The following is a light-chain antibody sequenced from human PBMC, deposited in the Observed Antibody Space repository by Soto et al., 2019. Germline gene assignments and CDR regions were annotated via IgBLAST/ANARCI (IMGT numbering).Light chain of an antibody. CDR2: YDR. CDR1: NIGSQS. J-gene: IGLJ3*02. Sequence: SSELTQPPSVAVAPGQTARITCGGNNIGSQSVHWYQQRPGQAPVLVIFYDRERPSGIPERFSASNPGNTATLTISRVEAGDEADYYCQVWDSSSHHVVFGGGTKVTVL. V-gene: IGLV3-21*04. CDR3: QVWDSSSHHVV.